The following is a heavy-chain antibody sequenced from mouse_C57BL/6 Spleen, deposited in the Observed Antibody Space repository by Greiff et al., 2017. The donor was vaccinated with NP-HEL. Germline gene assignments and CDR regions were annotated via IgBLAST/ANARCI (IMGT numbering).Heavy chain of an antibody. Sequence: QVQLQQSGAELVRPGASVTLSCKASGYTFTDYEMHWVKQTPVHGLEWIGAIDPETGGTAYNQKFKGKAILTADKSSSTAYMELRSLTSEDSAVYYCRNYSNSDYAMDYWGQGTSVTVSS. CDR2: IDPETGGT. CDR3: RNYSNSDYAMDY. V-gene: IGHV1-15*01. J-gene: IGHJ4*01. D-gene: IGHD2-5*01. CDR1: GYTFTDYE.